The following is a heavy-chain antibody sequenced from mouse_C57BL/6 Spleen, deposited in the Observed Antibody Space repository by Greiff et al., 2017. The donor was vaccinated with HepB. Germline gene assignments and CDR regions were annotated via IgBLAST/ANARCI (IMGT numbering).Heavy chain of an antibody. CDR2: INYDGSST. J-gene: IGHJ1*03. V-gene: IGHV5-16*01. CDR3: ARDRGIGYFDV. D-gene: IGHD3-1*01. CDR1: GFTFSDYY. Sequence: EVKVVESEGGLVQPGSSMKLSCTASGFTFSDYYMAWVRQVPEKGLEWVANINYDGSSTYYLDSLKSRFIISRDNAKNILYLQMSSLKSEDTATYYCARDRGIGYFDVWGTGTTVTVSS.